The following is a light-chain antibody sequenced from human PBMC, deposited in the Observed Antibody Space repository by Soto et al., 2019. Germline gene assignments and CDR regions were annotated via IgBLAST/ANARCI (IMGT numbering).Light chain of an antibody. CDR2: AAS. CDR3: QQRSNWPIT. J-gene: IGKJ3*01. CDR1: QSISSY. Sequence: DIQMTQSPSSLSASVGDRFTITCRASQSISSYLNWYQEKPGKAPKLLIYAASSLQSGVPSRFTGSGSGTDFTLTISRLEPEDFAVYYCQQRSNWPITFGLGTKVDIK. V-gene: IGKV1-39*01.